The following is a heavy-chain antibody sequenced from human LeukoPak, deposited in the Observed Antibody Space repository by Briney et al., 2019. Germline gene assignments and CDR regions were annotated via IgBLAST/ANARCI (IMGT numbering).Heavy chain of an antibody. Sequence: SETLSLTCTVSGGSISSYYWSWIRQPPGKGLEWIGEINHSGSTNYNPSLKSRVTISVDTSKNQFSLKLSSVTAADTAVYYCARDGPLDGYNKNWYFDLWGRGTLVTVSS. J-gene: IGHJ2*01. V-gene: IGHV4-34*01. CDR3: ARDGPLDGYNKNWYFDL. CDR2: INHSGST. D-gene: IGHD5-24*01. CDR1: GGSISSYY.